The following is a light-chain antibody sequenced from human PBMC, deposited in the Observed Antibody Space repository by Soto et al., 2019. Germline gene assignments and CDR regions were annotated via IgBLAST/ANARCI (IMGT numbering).Light chain of an antibody. V-gene: IGKV3-20*01. CDR2: SAS. Sequence: ENVLTQSPGTLSLSQGEGATLSCRASQSVSSDYLAGYQQKPGQAPRLLIYSASSRSTGVPDRFSGSGSGTEFSLAIRRLEPEDFAVYYCQQYSSSPRNFGQGTKLEMK. CDR1: QSVSSDY. J-gene: IGKJ2*02. CDR3: QQYSSSPRN.